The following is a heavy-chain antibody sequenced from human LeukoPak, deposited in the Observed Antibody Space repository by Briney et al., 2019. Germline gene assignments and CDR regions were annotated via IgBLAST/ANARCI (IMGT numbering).Heavy chain of an antibody. V-gene: IGHV3-7*01. Sequence: GGSLRLSCVASGFTFSNYWMSWVRQAPGKGLEWVANIKQDGSEIYYVGSVKGRFTISRDNAKSSLYLQMNSLRAEDTAMYYCARGVNRPNYYYYGMDVWGQGTTVTVSS. CDR2: IKQDGSEI. CDR1: GFTFSNYW. CDR3: ARGVNRPNYYYYGMDV. J-gene: IGHJ6*02. D-gene: IGHD4-11*01.